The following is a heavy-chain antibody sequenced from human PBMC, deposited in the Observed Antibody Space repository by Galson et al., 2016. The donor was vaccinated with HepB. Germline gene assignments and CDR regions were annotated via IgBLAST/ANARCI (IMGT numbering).Heavy chain of an antibody. CDR1: GFTFSSFF. J-gene: IGHJ6*02. V-gene: IGHV3-23*01. Sequence: SLRLSCAASGFTFSSFFMDWVRQAPGKGLEWVSAITGSGSVTSSADSVKGRFTISRDNSRNTLYLQMSSLRVDDTAVYYCTRRLAILGVAKDGLDVWGQGTTVTVSS. D-gene: IGHD3-3*02. CDR3: TRRLAILGVAKDGLDV. CDR2: ITGSGSVT.